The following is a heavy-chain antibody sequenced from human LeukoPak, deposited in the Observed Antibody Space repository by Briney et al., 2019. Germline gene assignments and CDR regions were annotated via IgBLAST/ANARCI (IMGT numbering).Heavy chain of an antibody. CDR3: AKGTRDIVVVPAAMQGGVDY. Sequence: QPGGSLRLSCAASGFTFSSYAMSWVRQAPGKGLEWVSAISGSGGSTYYADSVKGRFTISRDNSKNTLYLQMNSLRAEDTAVYYCAKGTRDIVVVPAAMQGGVDYWGQGTLVTVSS. J-gene: IGHJ4*02. CDR1: GFTFSSYA. V-gene: IGHV3-23*01. CDR2: ISGSGGST. D-gene: IGHD2-2*01.